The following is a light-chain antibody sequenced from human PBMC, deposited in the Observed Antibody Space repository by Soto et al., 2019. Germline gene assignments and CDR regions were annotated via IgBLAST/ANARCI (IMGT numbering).Light chain of an antibody. CDR2: DVN. J-gene: IGLJ2*01. CDR3: SSYTRSSSVI. Sequence: QAASVSGSPGQSIAISCTGTSSDIGAYAYVSWYQQHPGKIPKLIVFDVNYRPSGVSSRFSGSKSGNTASLTISGLQAEDEADYYCSSYTRSSSVIFGGGTKLTVL. CDR1: SSDIGAYAY. V-gene: IGLV2-14*03.